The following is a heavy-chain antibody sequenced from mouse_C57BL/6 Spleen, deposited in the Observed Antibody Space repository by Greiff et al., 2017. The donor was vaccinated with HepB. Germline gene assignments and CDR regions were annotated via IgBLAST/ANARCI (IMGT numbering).Heavy chain of an antibody. D-gene: IGHD1-1*01. CDR2: IYPGDGDT. CDR3: ARPDYYGSSYAMDY. CDR1: GYAFSSSW. J-gene: IGHJ4*01. V-gene: IGHV1-82*01. Sequence: VQLQQSGPELVKPGASVKISCKASGYAFSSSWMNWVKQRPGKGLEWIGRIYPGDGDTNYNGKFKGKATLTADKSSSTAYMQLSSLTSEDSAVYCCARPDYYGSSYAMDYWGQGTSVTVSS.